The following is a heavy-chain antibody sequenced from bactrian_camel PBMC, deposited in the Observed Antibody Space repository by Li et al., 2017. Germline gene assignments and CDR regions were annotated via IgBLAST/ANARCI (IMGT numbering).Heavy chain of an antibody. CDR2: FYIGGGGDNT. J-gene: IGHJ4*01. V-gene: IGHV3S1*01. CDR1: GFASSGYY. Sequence: QLVESGGGLVRPGESLTLACATSGFASSGYYMYWVRQAPGKEREGVAAFYIGGGGDNTYYADSVKGRFTISQDNAKNTMYLQMNSLKTEDTAMYYCARDIDYWGQWTQVTVS. CDR3: ARDIDY.